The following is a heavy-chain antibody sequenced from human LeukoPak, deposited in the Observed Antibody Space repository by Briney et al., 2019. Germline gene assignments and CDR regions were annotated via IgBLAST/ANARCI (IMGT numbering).Heavy chain of an antibody. D-gene: IGHD1-1*01. Sequence: SETLSLTCTVSGGSISSYYWSWIRQPPGKGLEWIGYIYYSGSTNYNPSLKSRVTISVDTSKNQFSLKLSSVTAADTAVYYCARHSWTGSQARWFDPWGQGTLVTVSS. V-gene: IGHV4-59*08. J-gene: IGHJ5*02. CDR1: GGSISSYY. CDR2: IYYSGST. CDR3: ARHSWTGSQARWFDP.